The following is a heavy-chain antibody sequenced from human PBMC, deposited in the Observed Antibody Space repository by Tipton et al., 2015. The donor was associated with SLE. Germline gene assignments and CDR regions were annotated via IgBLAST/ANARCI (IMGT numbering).Heavy chain of an antibody. CDR1: GFTFNNYA. CDR3: AKLDFWTSYPQEV. Sequence: GSLRLSCAASGFTFNNYAMTWVRQAPGKGLHWVSLIYSDSSAYYADSVQGRFIVSRDNSKNTLYLQMNSLRGEDTAVYYCAKLDFWTSYPQEVWGQGNLVTVSS. V-gene: IGHV3-23*03. CDR2: IYSDSSA. J-gene: IGHJ4*02. D-gene: IGHD3/OR15-3a*01.